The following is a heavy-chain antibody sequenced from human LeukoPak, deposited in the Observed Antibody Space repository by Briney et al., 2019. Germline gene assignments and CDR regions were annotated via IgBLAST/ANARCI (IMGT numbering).Heavy chain of an antibody. D-gene: IGHD1-26*01. V-gene: IGHV1-69*05. CDR1: GGTFSSYA. J-gene: IGHJ3*02. Sequence: SVKVSCKASGGTFSSYAISWVRQAPGQGLERLGRIIPIFGTANYAQKYQGRVTITTDESTSTAYMELSSLRSEDTAVYYCAREGGRELLSTGSLVGAPGDIWGQGTMVTVSS. CDR2: IIPIFGTA. CDR3: AREGGRELLSTGSLVGAPGDI.